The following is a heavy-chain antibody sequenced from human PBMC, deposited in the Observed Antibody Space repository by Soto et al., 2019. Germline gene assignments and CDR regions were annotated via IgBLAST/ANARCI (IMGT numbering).Heavy chain of an antibody. CDR3: GRKFYRLLRGWYFYY. Sequence: GESLKISCKGSGYSFTSYWIGWVRQMPGKGLEWMGIIYPGDSDTRYSPSFQGQVTISADKSISTAYLQGSSLKASDTAMYYCGRKFYRLLRGWYFYYGGQGTLVTVPS. CDR1: GYSFTSYW. CDR2: IYPGDSDT. J-gene: IGHJ4*02. V-gene: IGHV5-51*01. D-gene: IGHD2-2*01.